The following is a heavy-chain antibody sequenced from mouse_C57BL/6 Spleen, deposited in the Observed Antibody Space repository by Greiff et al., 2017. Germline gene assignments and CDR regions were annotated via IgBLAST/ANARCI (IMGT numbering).Heavy chain of an antibody. CDR1: GYAFSSYW. J-gene: IGHJ2*01. CDR3: ARGSTTLVADY. CDR2: IYPGDGDT. Sequence: QVQLQQSGAELVKPGASVKISCKASGYAFSSYWMNWVKQRPGKGLEWIGQIYPGDGDTNYNGKFKGKATVTADKSSSTAYMQLSSLTSEDSAVYFCARGSTTLVADYWGQGTTLTVSS. D-gene: IGHD1-1*01. V-gene: IGHV1-80*01.